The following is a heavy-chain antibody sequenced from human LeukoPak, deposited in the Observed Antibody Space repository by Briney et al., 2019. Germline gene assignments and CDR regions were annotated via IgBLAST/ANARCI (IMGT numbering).Heavy chain of an antibody. D-gene: IGHD4-17*01. CDR3: ARGLRDYGDYYDAFDI. Sequence: GGSQRLSCAASGLIISTYSMNWVRQAPGKGLEWVSYISSSSYIIYYADSVKGRFTISRDSAQNSLYLQLNSLRAEDTAVYYCARGLRDYGDYYDAFDIWGQGTIVTVSS. CDR1: GLIISTYS. J-gene: IGHJ3*02. V-gene: IGHV3-48*04. CDR2: ISSSSYII.